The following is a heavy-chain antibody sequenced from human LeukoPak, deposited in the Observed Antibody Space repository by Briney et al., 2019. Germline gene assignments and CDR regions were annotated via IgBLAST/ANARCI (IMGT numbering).Heavy chain of an antibody. Sequence: PGESLQISCKGSGYSFTSYWIGWVRQMPGKGLKWMGIIYPGDSDARYSPSFQGQVTISVDKSISTAYLQWSSLKASDTAMYYCARRRDLYSGSYYPFDYWGQGTLVTVSS. CDR2: IYPGDSDA. CDR1: GYSFTSYW. J-gene: IGHJ4*02. V-gene: IGHV5-51*01. D-gene: IGHD1-26*01. CDR3: ARRRDLYSGSYYPFDY.